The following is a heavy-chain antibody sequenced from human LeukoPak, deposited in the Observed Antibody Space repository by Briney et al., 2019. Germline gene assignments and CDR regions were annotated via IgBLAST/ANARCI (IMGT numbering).Heavy chain of an antibody. CDR1: GFTFTSYY. D-gene: IGHD2-15*01. CDR3: ARDSGFCSGGSCWYFDY. J-gene: IGHJ4*02. CDR2: INPSGSYT. V-gene: IGHV1-46*01. Sequence: PKASVKVSCKASGFTFTSYYMHWVRQAPGQGLEWMGIINPSGSYTSYAQKFQGRVTMTRDTSITTAYMELSRLRSDDTAVYYCARDSGFCSGGSCWYFDYWGQGTLVTVSS.